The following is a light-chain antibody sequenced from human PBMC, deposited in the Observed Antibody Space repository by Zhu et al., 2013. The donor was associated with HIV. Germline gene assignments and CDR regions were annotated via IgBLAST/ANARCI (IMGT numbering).Light chain of an antibody. V-gene: IGKV1-27*01. CDR1: QGISSA. J-gene: IGKJ3*01. Sequence: DIEMTQSPSSLSASLGDRVTITCRASQGISSALAWYQQKPGKAPKLLIYAASSLHSGVPSRFSGSGSGTDFTLTISSLQPEDVATYYCQKYNNAPFTFGPGTKVEIK. CDR3: QKYNNAPFT. CDR2: AAS.